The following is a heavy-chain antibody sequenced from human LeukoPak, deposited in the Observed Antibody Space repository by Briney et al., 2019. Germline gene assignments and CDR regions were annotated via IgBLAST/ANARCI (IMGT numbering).Heavy chain of an antibody. CDR2: ISWNSDTI. J-gene: IGHJ4*02. V-gene: IGHV3-9*01. CDR3: ARDMKAYCGGDCYPNDFDY. Sequence: GRSLRLSCAASGFTFDDYAMRWVRQAPGKGLEWVSGISWNSDTIYHGDSVKGRFTISRDNAKNSLYLQMNSLRAEDTAVYYCARDMKAYCGGDCYPNDFDYWGQGTLVTVSS. D-gene: IGHD2-21*02. CDR1: GFTFDDYA.